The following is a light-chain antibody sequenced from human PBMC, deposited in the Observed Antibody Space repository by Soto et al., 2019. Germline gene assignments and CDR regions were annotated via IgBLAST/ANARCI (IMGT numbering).Light chain of an antibody. CDR2: GAS. CDR1: QSVSSN. J-gene: IGKJ2*01. Sequence: EIVMTQSPATLSVSPGERATLSCRASQSVSSNLAWYQQKPSQAPRLLFYGASTRATGVPARFTGSGSGTDFTLTISSLQSEDFAVYYCQQSNNWPYSFSLGTQLEIK. CDR3: QQSNNWPYS. V-gene: IGKV3-15*01.